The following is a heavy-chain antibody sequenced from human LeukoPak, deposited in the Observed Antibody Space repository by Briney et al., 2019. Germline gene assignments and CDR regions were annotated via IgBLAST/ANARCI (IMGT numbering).Heavy chain of an antibody. J-gene: IGHJ4*02. D-gene: IGHD3-10*01. CDR3: ARAMVRGVIPLYYFDY. CDR1: GYTFTGYY. CDR2: INPNSGGT. V-gene: IGHV1-2*02. Sequence: ASVKVSCKASGYTFTGYYTHWVRQAPGQGLEWMGWINPNSGGTNYAQKFQGRVTMTRDTSISTAYMELSRLRSDDTAVYYCARAMVRGVIPLYYFDYWGQGTLVTVSS.